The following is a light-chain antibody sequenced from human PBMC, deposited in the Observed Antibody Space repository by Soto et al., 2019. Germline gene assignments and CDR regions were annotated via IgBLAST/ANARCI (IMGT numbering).Light chain of an antibody. CDR1: QSVSSSY. J-gene: IGKJ4*01. CDR2: GAS. V-gene: IGKV3-20*01. Sequence: IVLTQSPGTLSLSPWERATLSCRASQSVSSSYLAWYQQKPGQAPRLLIYGASSRATGIPDRFSGSGSGTDFTLTISSLEPEDFAVYYCQQYNQWPLTFGGGTKVDIK. CDR3: QQYNQWPLT.